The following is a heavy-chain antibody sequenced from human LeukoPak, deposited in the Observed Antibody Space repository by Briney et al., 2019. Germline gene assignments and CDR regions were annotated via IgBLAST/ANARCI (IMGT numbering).Heavy chain of an antibody. CDR3: ARSFYYSDSSDYYYVFGY. D-gene: IGHD3-22*01. Sequence: PGGPLRLSCAVSGFTFRSYAMSWVRQSPGKGLEWVSTISGRGGFTYYADSVKGRFTISRDSSKLYLQMSTLRAEDTAVYYCARSFYYSDSSDYYYVFGYWGQGTLVTVSS. CDR1: GFTFRSYA. CDR2: ISGRGGFT. J-gene: IGHJ4*02. V-gene: IGHV3-23*01.